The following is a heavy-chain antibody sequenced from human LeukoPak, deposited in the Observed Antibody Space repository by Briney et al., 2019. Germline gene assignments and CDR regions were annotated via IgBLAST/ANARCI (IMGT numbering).Heavy chain of an antibody. Sequence: GGSLRLSCAASGFTFSSYAMHWVRQAPGKGLEWVAVIPYDGSNKYYADSVKGRFTISRDNSKNTLYLQMNSLRAEDTAVYYCAREAVSHYDFWSGFYMDVWGKGTTVTVSS. CDR2: IPYDGSNK. CDR3: AREAVSHYDFWSGFYMDV. J-gene: IGHJ6*03. CDR1: GFTFSSYA. V-gene: IGHV3-30-3*01. D-gene: IGHD3-3*01.